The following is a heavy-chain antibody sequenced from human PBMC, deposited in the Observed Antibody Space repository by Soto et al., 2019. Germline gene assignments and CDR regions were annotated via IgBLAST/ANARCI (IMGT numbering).Heavy chain of an antibody. D-gene: IGHD2-15*01. Sequence: SETLSLTCAVYGGSFSGYYRSWIRQPPGTGLEWIGENNHSGSTNYNPSLKSRVTISVDTSKNQFSLKLSSVTAADTAVYYCARGLDIVVVVAAPALYYFDYWGQGTLVTVSS. V-gene: IGHV4-34*01. CDR3: ARGLDIVVVVAAPALYYFDY. CDR2: NNHSGST. J-gene: IGHJ4*02. CDR1: GGSFSGYY.